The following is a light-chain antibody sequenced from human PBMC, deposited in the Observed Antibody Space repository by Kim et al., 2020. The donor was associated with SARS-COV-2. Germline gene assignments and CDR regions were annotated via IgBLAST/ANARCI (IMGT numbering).Light chain of an antibody. V-gene: IGKV4-1*01. Sequence: DIVMTQSPDSLAVSLGERATINCKSSQSVLHSSNNKNYLAWYQQKPGQPPKVLIYWASTRESGVPDRLSGSGSGTDFTLTISSLQAEDGAVYYCEQYYSSPYTFGKGTKREI. CDR2: WAS. CDR1: QSVLHSSNNKNY. J-gene: IGKJ2*01. CDR3: EQYYSSPYT.